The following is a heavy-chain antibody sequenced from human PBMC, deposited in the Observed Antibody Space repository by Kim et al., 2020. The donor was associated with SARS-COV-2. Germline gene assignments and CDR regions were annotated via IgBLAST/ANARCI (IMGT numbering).Heavy chain of an antibody. V-gene: IGHV1-69*13. D-gene: IGHD3-22*01. CDR3: ARAHPLGYDSSYDAFDI. CDR1: GGTFSSYA. CDR2: IIPIFGTA. J-gene: IGHJ3*02. Sequence: SVKVSCKASGGTFSSYAISWVRQAPGQGLEWMGGIIPIFGTANYAQKFQGRVTITADESTSTAYMELSSLRSEDTAVYYCARAHPLGYDSSYDAFDIWGQGTMVTVSS.